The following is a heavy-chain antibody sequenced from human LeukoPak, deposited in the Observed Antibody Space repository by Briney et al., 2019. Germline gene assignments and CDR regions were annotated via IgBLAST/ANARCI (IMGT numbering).Heavy chain of an antibody. CDR1: GYTFTGYY. D-gene: IGHD3-22*01. CDR3: ARFPSYYDSGPAGP. J-gene: IGHJ5*02. Sequence: ASVKVSCKASGYTFTGYYMHWVRQAPGQGLEWMGWINPNSGGTNYAQKFQGRVTMTRDTSISTAHMELSRLRSDDTAVYYCARFPSYYDSGPAGPWGQGTLGTVS. CDR2: INPNSGGT. V-gene: IGHV1-2*02.